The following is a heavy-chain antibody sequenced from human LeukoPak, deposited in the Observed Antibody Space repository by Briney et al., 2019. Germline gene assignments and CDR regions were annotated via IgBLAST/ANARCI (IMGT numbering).Heavy chain of an antibody. CDR1: GYTFTSYG. V-gene: IGHV1-18*01. Sequence: ASVKVSCKASGYTFTSYGISWVRQAPGQGLEWMGWISAYNGNTNYAQKLQGRGTMTTDTSTSTAYMELRSLRSDDPAVYYCARPTPPYCSSTSCLPPDYWGQGTLVTVSS. D-gene: IGHD2-2*01. J-gene: IGHJ4*02. CDR2: ISAYNGNT. CDR3: ARPTPPYCSSTSCLPPDY.